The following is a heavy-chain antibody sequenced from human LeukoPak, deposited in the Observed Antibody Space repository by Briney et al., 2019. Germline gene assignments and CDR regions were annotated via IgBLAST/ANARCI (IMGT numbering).Heavy chain of an antibody. CDR2: INPNSGGT. CDR3: ARDLGPYYDSSGYGDY. Sequence: ASVKVSCKVSGYTLTELSMHWVRQAPGQGLEWMGWINPNSGGTNYAQKFQGRVTMTRDTSISTAYMELSRLRSDDTAVYYCARDLGPYYDSSGYGDYWGQGTLVTVSS. CDR1: GYTLTELS. V-gene: IGHV1-2*02. J-gene: IGHJ4*02. D-gene: IGHD3-22*01.